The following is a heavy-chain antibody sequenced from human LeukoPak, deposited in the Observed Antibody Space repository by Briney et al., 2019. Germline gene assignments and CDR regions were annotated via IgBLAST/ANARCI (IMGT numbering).Heavy chain of an antibody. Sequence: ASVKVCCKVSGYTLTHSDIHWVRQAPGKGLECMGGFDPDRSETVYSQKFQGRLTLTQDTSIDTAYMELTSLRSEDTAVIFCATRQHYDTDDSWGQGTLVTVSS. CDR1: GYTLTHSD. V-gene: IGHV1-24*01. J-gene: IGHJ1*01. CDR3: ATRQHYDTDDS. CDR2: FDPDRSET. D-gene: IGHD3-22*01.